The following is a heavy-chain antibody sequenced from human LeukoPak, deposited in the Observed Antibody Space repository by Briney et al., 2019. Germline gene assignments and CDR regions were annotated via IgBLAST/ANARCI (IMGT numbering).Heavy chain of an antibody. D-gene: IGHD3-22*01. CDR1: GFTFSSYG. CDR2: IWYDGSNK. CDR3: ARGEYYYDSSGPFGY. J-gene: IGHJ4*02. Sequence: PGGSPRLSCAASGFTFSSYGMHWVRQAPGKGLEWVAVIWYDGSNKYYADSVKGRFTISRDNSKNTLYLQMNSLRAEDTAVYYCARGEYYYDSSGPFGYWGQGTLVTVSS. V-gene: IGHV3-33*01.